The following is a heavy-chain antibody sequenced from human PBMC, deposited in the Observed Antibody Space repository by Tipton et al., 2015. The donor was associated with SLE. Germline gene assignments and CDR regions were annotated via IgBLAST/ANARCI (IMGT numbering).Heavy chain of an antibody. V-gene: IGHV3-15*01. CDR3: TTDSLQTTLTNEPDH. D-gene: IGHD4-17*01. J-gene: IGHJ4*02. CDR2: IKSKTDGGTT. Sequence: SLRLSCAASGFTFTRFAMSWVRQVPGKGLEWVGRIKSKTDGGTTNYAAPVKGRFTILRDDSKNTLYLQMNSLKTEDTAVYYCTTDSLQTTLTNEPDHWGQGTLVTVSS. CDR1: GFTFTRFA.